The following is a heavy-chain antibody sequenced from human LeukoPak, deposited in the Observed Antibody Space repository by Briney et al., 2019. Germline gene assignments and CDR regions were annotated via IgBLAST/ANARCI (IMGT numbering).Heavy chain of an antibody. Sequence: PGGSLRLSCAASGFTFSSIAMSWVRQAPGKGLEWVSTISGSGGNTYYAESVKGRFTISRDNAKNSLYLQMNGLRAEDTAVYYCARGGTRTSMITFGGVIVSPGGFDPWGQGTLVTVSS. D-gene: IGHD3-16*02. CDR2: ISGSGGNT. CDR1: GFTFSSIA. CDR3: ARGGTRTSMITFGGVIVSPGGFDP. J-gene: IGHJ5*02. V-gene: IGHV3-23*01.